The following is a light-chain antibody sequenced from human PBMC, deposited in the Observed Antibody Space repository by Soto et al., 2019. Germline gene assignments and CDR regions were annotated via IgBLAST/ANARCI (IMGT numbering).Light chain of an antibody. CDR3: QQYNDWPFT. CDR1: HSVGTN. J-gene: IGKJ3*01. V-gene: IGKV3-15*01. Sequence: MTQSPDTLSVSPGDRVTLSCRASHSVGTNLAWYQQKPGQAPRLLIYGASARATDVPVRFSGSGSGTEFTLTISSLQSEDFAIYYCQQYNDWPFTFGPGTKVDIK. CDR2: GAS.